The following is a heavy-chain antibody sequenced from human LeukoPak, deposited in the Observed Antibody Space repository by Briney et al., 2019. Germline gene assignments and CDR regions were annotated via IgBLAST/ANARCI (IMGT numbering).Heavy chain of an antibody. CDR3: AIVGSYGQGAFDI. CDR2: IIPIFGTA. Sequence: VASVKVSCKASGGTFSSYAISWVRQAPGQGLEWMGGIIPIFGTANYAQKFQGRVTMTRNTSISTAYMELSSLRSEDTAVYCCAIVGSYGQGAFDIWGQGTMVTVSS. CDR1: GGTFSSYA. V-gene: IGHV1-69*05. J-gene: IGHJ3*02. D-gene: IGHD1-26*01.